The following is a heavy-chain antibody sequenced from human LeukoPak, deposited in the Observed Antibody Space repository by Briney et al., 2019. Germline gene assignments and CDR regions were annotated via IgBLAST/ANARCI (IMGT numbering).Heavy chain of an antibody. Sequence: GGSLRLSCAASGFTFSRYWMHWVRQGPGKGLVWVSRINPDGSSTNDADFVKGRFTISRDNAKNTLNLQMNSLRAEDTAVYYCVRSTAVLPFDYWGQGIPVTVSS. CDR2: INPDGSST. CDR1: GFTFSRYW. V-gene: IGHV3-74*01. CDR3: VRSTAVLPFDY. J-gene: IGHJ4*02. D-gene: IGHD6-6*01.